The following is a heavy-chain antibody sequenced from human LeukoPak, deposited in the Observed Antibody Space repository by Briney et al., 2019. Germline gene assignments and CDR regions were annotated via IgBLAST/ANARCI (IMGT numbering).Heavy chain of an antibody. CDR2: INHSGST. D-gene: IGHD3-9*01. CDR3: ARDKQAGLRYFDWLDYYYYYMDV. J-gene: IGHJ6*03. Sequence: PSETLSLTCAVYGGSFSGYYWSWIRQPPGKGLEWIGEINHSGSTNYNPSLKSRVTISVDTSKNQFSLQLNSVTPEDTAVYYCARDKQAGLRYFDWLDYYYYYMDVWGEGTTVTISS. CDR1: GGSFSGYY. V-gene: IGHV4-34*01.